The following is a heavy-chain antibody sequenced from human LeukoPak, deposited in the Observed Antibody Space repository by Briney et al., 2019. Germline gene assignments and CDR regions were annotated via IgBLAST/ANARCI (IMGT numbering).Heavy chain of an antibody. D-gene: IGHD5-18*01. Sequence: GGSLRLSCAASGFTFSNAWVSWVRQAPGKGLEWVGRIKSKTDGGTTDYAAPVKGRFTISRDDSKNTLYLQMNSLKTEDTAVYYCTTEGAERYGSGWKQLVDTAMGMPASAFDIWGQGTMVTVSS. V-gene: IGHV3-15*01. CDR1: GFTFSNAW. CDR2: IKSKTDGGTT. J-gene: IGHJ3*02. CDR3: TTEGAERYGSGWKQLVDTAMGMPASAFDI.